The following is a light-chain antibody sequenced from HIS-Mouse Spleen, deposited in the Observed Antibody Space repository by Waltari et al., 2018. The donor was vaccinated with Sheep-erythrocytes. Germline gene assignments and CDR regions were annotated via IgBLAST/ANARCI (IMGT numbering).Light chain of an antibody. V-gene: IGKV1-9*01. J-gene: IGKJ2*01. CDR3: QQLNSYPHT. CDR2: AAS. Sequence: DIQLTQSPSFLSASVGDRVTSTCPASQGISSYLAWYQQKPGKAPKLLIYAASTLQSGVPSRFSGSGSGTEFTLTISSLQPEDFATYYCQQLNSYPHTFGQGTKLEIK. CDR1: QGISSY.